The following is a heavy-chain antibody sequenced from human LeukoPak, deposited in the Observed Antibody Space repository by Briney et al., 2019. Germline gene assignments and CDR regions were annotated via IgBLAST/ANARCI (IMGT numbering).Heavy chain of an antibody. CDR3: ARGWFDT. V-gene: IGHV3-48*03. Sequence: GGSLRLSCAASGFTLRNYEMNWVRQAPGQGLEWLSYIDSSGSVIYYADSVKGRFTISRDNAKNSLYLEMNSLRAEDTAVYYCARGWFDTWGQGTQVTVSS. CDR1: GFTLRNYE. J-gene: IGHJ5*02. CDR2: IDSSGSVI.